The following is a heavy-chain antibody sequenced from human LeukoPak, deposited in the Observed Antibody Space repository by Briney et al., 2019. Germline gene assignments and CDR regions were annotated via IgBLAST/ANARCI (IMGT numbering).Heavy chain of an antibody. CDR2: ISSSSRYI. D-gene: IGHD2-2*01. CDR3: ARVPTYCSSTSFCSFDY. V-gene: IGHV3-21*01. J-gene: IGHJ4*02. CDR1: GFTFSSYS. Sequence: AGGSLRLSCAASGFTFSSYSMNWVRQAPGQGLEWVSSISSSSRYIYYADSVKGQVTISRDDDKNSLYLQMNSLRDEDTAVYYCARVPTYCSSTSFCSFDYWGQGTLVTVSS.